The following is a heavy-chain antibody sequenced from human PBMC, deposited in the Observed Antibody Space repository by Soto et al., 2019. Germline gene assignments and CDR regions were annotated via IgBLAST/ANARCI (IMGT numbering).Heavy chain of an antibody. CDR2: ISWNSGSI. V-gene: IGHV3-9*01. J-gene: IGHJ5*02. D-gene: IGHD1-1*01. CDR3: AKVSTTHTFGPLDP. Sequence: GGSLRLSTAASGFTFDDYGMHWVRQAPGKGLEWVSGISWNSGSIGYADSVKGRFIISRDNAKNSVYLQMNNLRPEDTAFYFCAKVSTTHTFGPLDPWGQGTLVTVSS. CDR1: GFTFDDYG.